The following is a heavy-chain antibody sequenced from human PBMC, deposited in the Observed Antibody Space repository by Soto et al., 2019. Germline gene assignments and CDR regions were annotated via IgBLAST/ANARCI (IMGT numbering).Heavy chain of an antibody. CDR3: ARDGWGSNWYFDL. CDR1: GVTFKDYG. J-gene: IGHJ2*01. CDR2: ISYDGKQT. D-gene: IGHD3-16*01. V-gene: IGHV3-30*03. Sequence: PGGSLSLSCGAPGVTFKDYGMHWVRQVPGKGLEWVAVISYDGKQTYYADSVKGRFTISKDKSKRTLFLQMNSLRVDDTAVYYCARDGWGSNWYFDLWGRGTLVTVSS.